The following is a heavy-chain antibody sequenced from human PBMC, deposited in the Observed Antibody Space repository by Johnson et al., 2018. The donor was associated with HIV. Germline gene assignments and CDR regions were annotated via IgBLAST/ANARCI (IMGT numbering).Heavy chain of an antibody. D-gene: IGHD6-19*01. Sequence: QVQLVESGGGLVKPGGSLRLSCAASGFTFSDYYMSWIRQAPGKGLEWVSPISGSDHSTYYADSVRGRFTISRDNAKNSLYLQMNSLRAEDTAVYYCARAMYTSGWSHDAFDIWGQGTMVTVSS. CDR1: GFTFSDYY. CDR2: ISGSDHST. J-gene: IGHJ3*02. CDR3: ARAMYTSGWSHDAFDI. V-gene: IGHV3-11*04.